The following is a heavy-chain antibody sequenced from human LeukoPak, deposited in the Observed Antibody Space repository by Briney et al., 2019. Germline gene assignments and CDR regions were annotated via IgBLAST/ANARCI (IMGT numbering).Heavy chain of an antibody. CDR2: ISVDGVTT. Sequence: GGSLRLSCVTSGFTFSSYPMSWVRQTPGEGLQWVSSISVDGVTTYYVDSVKGRFTVFRDNSRDTLFLQMNSLRAEDTAVYFCAEDSTTQLGDYWGRGTLVTVSS. J-gene: IGHJ4*02. D-gene: IGHD1-1*01. CDR3: AEDSTTQLGDY. CDR1: GFTFSSYP. V-gene: IGHV3-23*01.